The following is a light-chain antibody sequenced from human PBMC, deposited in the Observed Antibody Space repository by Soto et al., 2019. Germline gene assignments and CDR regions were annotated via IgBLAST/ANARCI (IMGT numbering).Light chain of an antibody. J-gene: IGLJ1*01. CDR2: DVS. Sequence: QSALTQPRSVSGSPGQSVTISCTGTSSDVGGYNYGSWYQQHPGKTPKLMIYDVSKRPSGVPDRFSGSKSGNTASLTISGLQAEDEGDYYCCSYAGSYTHKYVFGTGTKLTVL. V-gene: IGLV2-11*01. CDR3: CSYAGSYTHKYV. CDR1: SSDVGGYNY.